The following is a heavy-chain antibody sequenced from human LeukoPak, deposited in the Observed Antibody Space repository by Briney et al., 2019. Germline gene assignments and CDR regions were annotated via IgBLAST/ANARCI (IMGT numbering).Heavy chain of an antibody. J-gene: IGHJ4*02. CDR1: GYTFTSYG. V-gene: IGHV1-18*01. D-gene: IGHD2-21*02. CDR3: ARGDTQTAISPEFDY. Sequence: ASVKVSCKASGYTFTSYGISWVRQAPGQGLEWMGWISAYNGNTNYAQKLQGRDTMTTDTSTSTAYMELRSLRSDDTAVYYCARGDTQTAISPEFDYWGQGTLVTVSS. CDR2: ISAYNGNT.